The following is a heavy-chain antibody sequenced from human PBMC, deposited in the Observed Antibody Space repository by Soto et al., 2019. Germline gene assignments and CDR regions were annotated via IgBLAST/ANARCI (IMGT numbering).Heavy chain of an antibody. CDR1: GFTFSSYA. J-gene: IGHJ6*03. V-gene: IGHV3-23*01. CDR3: AKDLGLWFGESRYYMDV. D-gene: IGHD3-10*01. CDR2: ISGSGGST. Sequence: GGSLRPSCAASGFTFSSYAMSWVRQAPGKGLEWVSAISGSGGSTYYADSVKDRYTKSRDNSKNTLYLQMNSLRAEDTAVYYCAKDLGLWFGESRYYMDVWGKGTTVTVSS.